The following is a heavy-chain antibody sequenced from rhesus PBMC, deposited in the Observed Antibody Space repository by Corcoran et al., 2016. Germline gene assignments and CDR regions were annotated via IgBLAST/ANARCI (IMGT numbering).Heavy chain of an antibody. Sequence: QVQLRESGPGLVKPSETLSLTCPVSGASISSNWWRWIRHPPGKGLEWIGEIVGYRDITNYNPSLKSRVTVSKDASKNQCFLKLNSVTAADTAVYYCARDRSYGNSYGLDSWGQGVVVTVSS. CDR2: IVGYRDIT. J-gene: IGHJ6*01. V-gene: IGHV4-80*01. CDR1: GASISSNW. CDR3: ARDRSYGNSYGLDS. D-gene: IGHD4-35*01.